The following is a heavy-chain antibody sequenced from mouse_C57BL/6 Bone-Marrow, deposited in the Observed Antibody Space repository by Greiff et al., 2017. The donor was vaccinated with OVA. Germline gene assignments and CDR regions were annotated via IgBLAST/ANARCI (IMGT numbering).Heavy chain of an antibody. CDR1: GYSITSDY. V-gene: IGHV3-8*01. J-gene: IGHJ1*03. Sequence: EVMLVESGPGLAKPSQTLSLTCSVTGYSITSDYWNWLRKFPGNKLEYMGYISYSGSTYYNPSLKSRISITRDTSKNQYYLQLNSVTTEDTATYYCARSSYGNYVRWYFDVWGTGTTVTVSS. CDR2: ISYSGST. CDR3: ARSSYGNYVRWYFDV. D-gene: IGHD2-1*01.